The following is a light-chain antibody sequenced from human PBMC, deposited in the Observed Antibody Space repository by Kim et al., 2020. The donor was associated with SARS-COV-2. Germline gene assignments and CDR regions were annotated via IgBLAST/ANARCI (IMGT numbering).Light chain of an antibody. CDR3: QAWDSSTEV. CDR2: QDS. V-gene: IGLV3-1*01. Sequence: SVSPGQTASITCSGDKLGDKYACWYQQKPGQSPVLVIYQDSKRPSGIPERFAGSNSGNTATLTISGTQAMDEADYYCQAWDSSTEVLGGGTQLTVL. CDR1: KLGDKY. J-gene: IGLJ3*02.